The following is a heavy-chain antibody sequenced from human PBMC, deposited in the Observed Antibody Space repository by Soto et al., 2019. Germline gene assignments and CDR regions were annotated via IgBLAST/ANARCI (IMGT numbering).Heavy chain of an antibody. Sequence: GGSLRLSCAASGFTFSSYDMHWVRQATGKGLEWVSAIGTAGDTYYPGSVKGRFTISRENAKNSLYLQMNSLRAGDTAVYYCARALTIFGVVNKGHLDAFDIWGQGTMVTVSS. J-gene: IGHJ3*02. D-gene: IGHD3-3*01. CDR1: GFTFSSYD. V-gene: IGHV3-13*01. CDR2: IGTAGDT. CDR3: ARALTIFGVVNKGHLDAFDI.